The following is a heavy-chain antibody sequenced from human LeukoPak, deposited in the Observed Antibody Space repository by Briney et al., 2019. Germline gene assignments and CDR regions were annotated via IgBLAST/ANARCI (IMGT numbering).Heavy chain of an antibody. CDR2: ISAYNGNT. CDR1: GYTFTSYG. D-gene: IGHD6-19*01. CDR3: ARESRWYEVDGWFDP. J-gene: IGHJ5*02. Sequence: ASVKVSCKASGYTFTSYGISWVRQAPGQGLEWMGWISAYNGNTNYAQKLQGRVTMTTDTSTSTAYMELRSLRSDDTAVYYCARESRWYEVDGWFDPWGQGTLVTVSS. V-gene: IGHV1-18*01.